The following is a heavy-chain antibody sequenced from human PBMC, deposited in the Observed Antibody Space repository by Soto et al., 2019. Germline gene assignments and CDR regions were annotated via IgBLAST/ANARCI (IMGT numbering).Heavy chain of an antibody. V-gene: IGHV3-23*01. CDR1: GFTFSSDA. CDR2: ISGSGGST. CDR3: AKSGSATSMVATSQCDY. Sequence: EVQLLESGGGLVQPGGSLRLSCAASGFTFSSDAMSWVRQAPGKGLEWVSAISGSGGSTYYADSVKGRFTISRDNSETTLYLQMNSLRDEDTAVYYCAKSGSATSMVATSQCDYWGQGTLFTVSS. D-gene: IGHD5-12*01. J-gene: IGHJ4*02.